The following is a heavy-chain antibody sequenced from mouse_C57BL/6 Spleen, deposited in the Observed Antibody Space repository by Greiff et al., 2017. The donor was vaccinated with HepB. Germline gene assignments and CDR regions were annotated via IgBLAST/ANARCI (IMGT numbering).Heavy chain of an antibody. Sequence: QVHVKQPGTELVKPGASVKLSCKASGYTFTSYWMHWVKQRPGQGLEWIGNINPSNGGTNYNEKFKSKATLTVDKSSSTAYMQLSSLTSEDSAVYYCAGGELRLPFAYWGQGTLVTVSA. CDR3: AGGELRLPFAY. J-gene: IGHJ3*01. D-gene: IGHD3-2*02. CDR2: INPSNGGT. CDR1: GYTFTSYW. V-gene: IGHV1-53*01.